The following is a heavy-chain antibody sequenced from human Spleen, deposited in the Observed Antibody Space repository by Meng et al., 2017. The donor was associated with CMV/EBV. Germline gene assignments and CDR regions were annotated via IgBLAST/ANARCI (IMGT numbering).Heavy chain of an antibody. CDR1: GFTFDGYD. V-gene: IGHV3-30*03. CDR3: ARAFPRSTAFGVVFDY. J-gene: IGHJ4*02. D-gene: IGHD3-3*01. Sequence: GESLKISCAASGFTFDGYDMSWVRQAPGKGLEWVAVISYDGSNKYYADSVKGRFTISRDNSKSTLYLQMNSLRAEDTAVYYCARAFPRSTAFGVVFDYWGQGTLVTVSS. CDR2: ISYDGSNK.